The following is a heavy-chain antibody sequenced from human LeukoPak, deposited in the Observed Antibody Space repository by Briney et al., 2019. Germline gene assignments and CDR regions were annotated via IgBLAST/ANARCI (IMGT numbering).Heavy chain of an antibody. V-gene: IGHV3-7*05. Sequence: PGGSLRLSCVASGFTLSNYWMSWVRQAPGKGLEWVANIKQDGSEKYYADSVKGRFTISRDNAKSSLYLQLNSLRVEDTAVYHCASTQSFDYWGRGTLVTVPS. CDR1: GFTLSNYW. CDR3: ASTQSFDY. CDR2: IKQDGSEK. J-gene: IGHJ4*02.